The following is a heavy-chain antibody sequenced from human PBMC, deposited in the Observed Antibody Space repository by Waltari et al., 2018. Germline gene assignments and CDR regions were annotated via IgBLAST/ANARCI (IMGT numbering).Heavy chain of an antibody. V-gene: IGHV1-24*01. CDR2: LVPEDGET. CDR1: GYTLTELS. CDR3: ATNPSLVRGVMSLGWFDP. D-gene: IGHD3-10*01. Sequence: QVQLVQSGAEVKKPGASVKVSCKVSGYTLTELSMHWVRQAPGKGLEWMGGLVPEDGETIYAQKFQGRVTMTEDTSTTTAYMELSSLRSEDTAVYYCATNPSLVRGVMSLGWFDPWGQGTLVTVSS. J-gene: IGHJ5*02.